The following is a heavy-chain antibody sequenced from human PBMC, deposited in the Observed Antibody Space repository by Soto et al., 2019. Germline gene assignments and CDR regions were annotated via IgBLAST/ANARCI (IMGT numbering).Heavy chain of an antibody. V-gene: IGHV3-21*01. CDR1: GFTFSSYG. CDR3: ARDQKSSGSSDY. D-gene: IGHD1-26*01. J-gene: IGHJ4*02. Sequence: GGSLRLSCAASGFTFSSYGMNWVRQAPGKGLEWVSSISSSSSYIYYADSVKGRFTISRDNAKNSLYLQMNSLRAEDTAVYYCARDQKSSGSSDYWGQGTLVTVSS. CDR2: ISSSSSYI.